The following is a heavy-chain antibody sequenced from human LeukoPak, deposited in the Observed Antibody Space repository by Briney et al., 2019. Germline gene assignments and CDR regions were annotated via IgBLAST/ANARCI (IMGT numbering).Heavy chain of an antibody. Sequence: GRSLRLSCAASGFIVSHNYMTWVRQAPGKGLEWISVIYIDGTTYYADSVKGRFTISRDQANSTLYLQMNTLRDEDTAVYYCARGPRYSFYWGQGTLVSVSS. CDR2: IYIDGTT. D-gene: IGHD6-13*01. J-gene: IGHJ4*02. CDR3: ARGPRYSFY. V-gene: IGHV3-53*01. CDR1: GFIVSHNY.